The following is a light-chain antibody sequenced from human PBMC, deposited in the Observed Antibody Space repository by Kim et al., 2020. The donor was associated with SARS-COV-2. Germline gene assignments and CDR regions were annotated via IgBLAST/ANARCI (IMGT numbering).Light chain of an antibody. V-gene: IGKV1-5*03. J-gene: IGKJ1*01. CDR3: QQYNYYPWT. Sequence: DIQMTQSPSTLSASVGDRVTITCRASQSISSWLAWYQQKPGKAPKLLIYKASSLESGVPSRFSGSASGTEFTLTISSLEPDDFATYYCQQYNYYPWTFGQGTKVEIK. CDR2: KAS. CDR1: QSISSW.